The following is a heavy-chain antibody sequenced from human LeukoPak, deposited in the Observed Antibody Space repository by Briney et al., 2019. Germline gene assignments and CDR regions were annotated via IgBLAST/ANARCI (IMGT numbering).Heavy chain of an antibody. V-gene: IGHV4-34*01. J-gene: IGHJ5*02. CDR2: INHSGST. Sequence: PSETLSLTCAVYGGSFSGYYWSWIRQPPGKGLEWIGEINHSGSTNYNPSLKSRVTISVDTSKNQFSLKLSSVTAADTAVYYCARAVVVTALRRANWFDPWGQGTLVTASS. CDR3: ARAVVVTALRRANWFDP. D-gene: IGHD2-21*02. CDR1: GGSFSGYY.